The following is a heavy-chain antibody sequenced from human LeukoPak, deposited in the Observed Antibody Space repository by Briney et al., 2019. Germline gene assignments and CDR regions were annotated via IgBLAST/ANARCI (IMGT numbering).Heavy chain of an antibody. Sequence: SETLSLTCSVSGGSFRSSNAYWAWIRQPPGKGLDWVGSISHTGSAYYNPSLMSRVTMSRDTSNNQFSLKLTFVTAADTAVYYCARASRGVIADYWGQGTLVTVSS. J-gene: IGHJ4*02. CDR1: GGSFRSSNAY. CDR2: ISHTGSA. V-gene: IGHV4-39*07. D-gene: IGHD3-10*01. CDR3: ARASRGVIADY.